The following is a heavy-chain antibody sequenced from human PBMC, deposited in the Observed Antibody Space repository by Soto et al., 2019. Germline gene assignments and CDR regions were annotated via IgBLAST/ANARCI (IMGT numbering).Heavy chain of an antibody. CDR3: ARDLVWSGYYRGFDY. CDR2: IYYSGST. J-gene: IGHJ4*02. V-gene: IGHV4-59*01. D-gene: IGHD3-3*01. Sequence: PSETLSLTCTVSGGSISSYYWSWIRQPPGKGLEWIGYIYYSGSTNYNPSLKSRVTISVDTSKNQFSLKLSSVTTADTAVYYCARDLVWSGYYRGFDYWGQGTLVTVSS. CDR1: GGSISSYY.